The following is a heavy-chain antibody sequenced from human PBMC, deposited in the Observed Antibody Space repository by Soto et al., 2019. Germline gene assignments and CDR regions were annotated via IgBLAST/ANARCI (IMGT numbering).Heavy chain of an antibody. D-gene: IGHD2-15*01. Sequence: ASVKVSCKASGYKFTTYFIHWVRQAPGQGLEWMGMIHPSGDTGYAQKFRGRVTMTIDTSTTTAYMELGNLTSEDTAVYFSVRGYCTTSPCSGDFQFWGQGTLGTVSS. CDR3: VRGYCTTSPCSGDFQF. CDR2: IHPSGDT. CDR1: GYKFTTYF. J-gene: IGHJ1*01. V-gene: IGHV1-46*01.